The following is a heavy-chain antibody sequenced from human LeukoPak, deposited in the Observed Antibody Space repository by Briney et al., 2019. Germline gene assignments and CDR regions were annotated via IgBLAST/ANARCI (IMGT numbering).Heavy chain of an antibody. CDR3: AMVPTYYYDSSGYYGGVTDV. CDR1: GGSISSYC. D-gene: IGHD3-22*01. J-gene: IGHJ6*02. Sequence: SETLSLTCTVSGGSISSYCWSWIRQPPGKGLGWIGYIYYSGSTNYNPSLKSRVTISVDTSKNQFSLKLSSVTAADTAVYYCAMVPTYYYDSSGYYGGVTDVWGQGTTVTVSS. CDR2: IYYSGST. V-gene: IGHV4-59*01.